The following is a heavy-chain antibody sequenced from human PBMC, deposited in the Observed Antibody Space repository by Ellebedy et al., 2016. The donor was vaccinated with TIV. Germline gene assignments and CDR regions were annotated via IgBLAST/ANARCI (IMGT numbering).Heavy chain of an antibody. V-gene: IGHV3-53*01. CDR3: ARGAATASFY. CDR1: GFTVSSTY. CDR2: IYSGGTT. D-gene: IGHD6-13*01. J-gene: IGHJ4*02. Sequence: GGSLRLSCAASGFTVSSTYMSWVRQAPGKGLEWVSVIYSGGTTYYADSVKGRFTISRDISKNTVYLQMSSLRAEDTAVYYCARGAATASFYWGQGTLVTVPS.